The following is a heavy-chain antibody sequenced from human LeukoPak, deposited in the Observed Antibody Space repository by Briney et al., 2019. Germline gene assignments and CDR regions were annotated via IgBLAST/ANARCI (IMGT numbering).Heavy chain of an antibody. CDR1: GFTFSSYA. CDR2: IYSGGST. J-gene: IGHJ5*02. Sequence: PGGSLRLSCAASGFTFSSYAMSWVRQAPGKGLEWVSVIYSGGSTYYADSVKGRFTISRDKSKNTVYLQMNSLRFEDTAMYYCARNWFDPWGQGTLVTVFS. V-gene: IGHV3-53*05. CDR3: ARNWFDP.